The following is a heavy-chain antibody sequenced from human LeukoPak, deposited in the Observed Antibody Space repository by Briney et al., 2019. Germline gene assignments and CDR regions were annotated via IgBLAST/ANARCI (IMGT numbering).Heavy chain of an antibody. CDR1: GGSISSYY. V-gene: IGHV4-4*07. CDR3: ARVIAVAGTLVVGGVGAFDI. Sequence: SETLSLTCTVSGGSISSYYWSWIRQPAGKGLEWIGRIYTSGSTNYNPSLKSRVTMSVDTSKNQFSLKLSSVTAADTAVYYCARVIAVAGTLVVGGVGAFDIWGQGTMVTVSS. D-gene: IGHD6-19*01. CDR2: IYTSGST. J-gene: IGHJ3*02.